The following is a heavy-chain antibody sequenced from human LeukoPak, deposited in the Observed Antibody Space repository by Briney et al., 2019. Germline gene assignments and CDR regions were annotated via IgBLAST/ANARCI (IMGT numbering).Heavy chain of an antibody. Sequence: GESLKISCNGSKDTFDNYWIGWVRQMPGKGLEWMGIIYPGDSDTRYSPSFQGQVTISADKSISTAYLQWSSLKASDTAMYYCARRGDIYNWNYDYWGQGTLVTVSS. D-gene: IGHD1-7*01. V-gene: IGHV5-51*01. J-gene: IGHJ4*02. CDR2: IYPGDSDT. CDR1: KDTFDNYW. CDR3: ARRGDIYNWNYDY.